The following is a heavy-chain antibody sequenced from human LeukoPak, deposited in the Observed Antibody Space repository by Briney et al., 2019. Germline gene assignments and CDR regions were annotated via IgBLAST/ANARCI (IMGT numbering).Heavy chain of an antibody. CDR3: ARHIGTYYDY. Sequence: GGSLRLSCAASGFCFISYWMGWVRQAPGKGLEWVANIKQDGNEKYYVDSVKGRFTFSRDNTKNSLYLQMNSLRAEDTAVYYCARHIGTYYDYWGQGTLVTVSS. CDR2: IKQDGNEK. V-gene: IGHV3-7*01. J-gene: IGHJ4*02. D-gene: IGHD2-21*01. CDR1: GFCFISYW.